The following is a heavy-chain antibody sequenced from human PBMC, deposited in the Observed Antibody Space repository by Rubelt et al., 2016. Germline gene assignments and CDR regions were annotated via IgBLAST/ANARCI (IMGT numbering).Heavy chain of an antibody. J-gene: IGHJ6*02. CDR2: INHSGST. D-gene: IGHD6-13*01. CDR3: ARGRRGSSSWLGRDYYGMDV. V-gene: IGHV4-34*01. CDR1: GGSFSGYY. Sequence: QLQLQESGPGLVKPSETLSLTCAVYGGSFSGYYWSWIRQPPGKGLEWIGEINHSGSTTYNPSLKSRVTISVDTSENQFSLRLSSVTAADTAVYYCARGRRGSSSWLGRDYYGMDVWGQGTTVTVSS.